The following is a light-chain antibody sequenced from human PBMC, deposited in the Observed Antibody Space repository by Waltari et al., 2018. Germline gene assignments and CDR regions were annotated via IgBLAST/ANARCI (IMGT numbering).Light chain of an antibody. CDR2: EVS. J-gene: IGLJ2*01. CDR3: YSYAATYSI. CDR1: SSDVGRYDY. V-gene: IGLV2-11*01. Sequence: QSALTQPRSVSGSPGQSVTIPCTGSSSDVGRYDYVSWYQQRPGKPPKLIISEVSQRPSGVPDRFSGSKSGNTASLTISGLQADDEADYYCYSYAATYSIFGGGTKLTVL.